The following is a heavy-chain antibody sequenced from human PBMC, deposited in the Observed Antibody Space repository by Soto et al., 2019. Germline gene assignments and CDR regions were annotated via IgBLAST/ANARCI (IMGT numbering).Heavy chain of an antibody. CDR2: ISGSGGST. Sequence: GGSLRLSCAASGFTFSSYAMSWVRQAPGKGLEWVSAISGSGGSTYYADSVKGRFIISRDNSKNKLYLQMNSLRAEDTAVYYCAKDREPYYYDGALDYWGQGTLVTVSS. CDR3: AKDREPYYYDGALDY. CDR1: GFTFSSYA. D-gene: IGHD3-22*01. V-gene: IGHV3-23*01. J-gene: IGHJ4*02.